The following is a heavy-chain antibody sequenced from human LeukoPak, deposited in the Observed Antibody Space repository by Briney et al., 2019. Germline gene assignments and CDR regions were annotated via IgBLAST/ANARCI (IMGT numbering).Heavy chain of an antibody. V-gene: IGHV3-7*01. CDR2: IKQDGSEK. CDR3: AVFRSYLFNY. CDR1: GFAFSSYW. D-gene: IGHD1-26*01. Sequence: GGSLRLSCAASGFAFSSYWMSWVRQAPGKGLEWVANIKQDGSEKYYVDSVKGRFTISRDNAKNSLYLQMSSLRAEDTAVYYCAVFRSYLFNYWGQGTLVTVSS. J-gene: IGHJ4*02.